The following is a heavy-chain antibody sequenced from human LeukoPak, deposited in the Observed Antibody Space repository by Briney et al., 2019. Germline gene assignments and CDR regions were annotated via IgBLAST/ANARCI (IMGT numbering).Heavy chain of an antibody. CDR1: GFTFSSYA. V-gene: IGHV3-30*04. D-gene: IGHD2-2*01. CDR2: ISYDGSNK. J-gene: IGHJ6*02. Sequence: GGSLRLSCAASGFTFSSYAMHWVRQAPGKGLEWVAVISYDGSNKYYADSVEGRFTISRDNSKNTLYLQMNSLRAEDTAVYYCARDPAPAPRGMDVWGQGTTVTVSS. CDR3: ARDPAPAPRGMDV.